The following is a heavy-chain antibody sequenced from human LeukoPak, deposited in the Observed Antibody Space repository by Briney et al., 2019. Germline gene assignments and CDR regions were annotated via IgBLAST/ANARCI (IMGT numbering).Heavy chain of an antibody. CDR2: MNPNSGNT. CDR1: GYTFTSYD. V-gene: IGHV1-8*03. CDR3: ARGERDDYSKNFDY. Sequence: SXXVSCKASGYTFTSYDINWVRQATGQGVEWMGWMNPNSGNTGYAHKFQGRVTITRNTSISTAYMELSSLRSEDTAVYYCARGERDDYSKNFDYWGQGTLVTVSS. D-gene: IGHD4-11*01. J-gene: IGHJ4*02.